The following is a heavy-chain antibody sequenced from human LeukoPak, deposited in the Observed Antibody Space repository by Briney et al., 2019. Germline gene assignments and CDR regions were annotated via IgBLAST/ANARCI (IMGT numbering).Heavy chain of an antibody. CDR3: ARDYTAMVIGY. CDR1: GFTFSSYA. CDR2: ISYDGSNK. J-gene: IGHJ4*02. Sequence: GGSLRLSCAASGFTFSSYAMHWVRQAPGKGLEWVAVISYDGSNKYYADSVKGRFTISRDNSKNTLHLQMNSLRAEDTAVYYCARDYTAMVIGYWGQGTLVTVSS. V-gene: IGHV3-30-3*01. D-gene: IGHD5-18*01.